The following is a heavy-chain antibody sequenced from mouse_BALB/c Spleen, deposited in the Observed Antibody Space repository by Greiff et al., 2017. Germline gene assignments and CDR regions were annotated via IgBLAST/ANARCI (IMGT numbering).Heavy chain of an antibody. CDR3: ARGYYDYDYFDY. D-gene: IGHD2-4*01. V-gene: IGHV3-8*02. J-gene: IGHJ2*01. Sequence: DVHLVESGPSLVKPSQTLSLTCSVTGDSITSGYWNWIRKFPGNKLEYMGYISYSGSTYYNPSLKSRISITRDTSKNQYYLQLNSVTTEDTATYYCARGYYDYDYFDYWGQGTTLTVSS. CDR1: GDSITSGY. CDR2: ISYSGST.